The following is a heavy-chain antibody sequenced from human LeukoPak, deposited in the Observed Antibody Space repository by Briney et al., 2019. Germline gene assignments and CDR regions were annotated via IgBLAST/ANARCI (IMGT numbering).Heavy chain of an antibody. V-gene: IGHV1-46*01. CDR3: ARDTSGSYYYGGDY. CDR1: GYTFTMYG. D-gene: IGHD1-26*01. J-gene: IGHJ4*02. CDR2: INPSGGST. Sequence: ASVKVSCKASGYTFTMYGITWARQAPGQGLEWMGIINPSGGSTSYAQKFQGRVTMTRDMSTSTVYMELSSLRSEDTAVYHCARDTSGSYYYGGDYWGQGTLVTVSS.